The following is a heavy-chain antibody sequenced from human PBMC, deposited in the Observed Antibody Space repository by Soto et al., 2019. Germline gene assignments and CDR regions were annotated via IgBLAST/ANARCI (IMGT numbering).Heavy chain of an antibody. Sequence: GASMKVSFKASGYTFTSYAMHWVRQAPGQRLEWMGWINAGNGNTKYSQKFQGRVTITRDTSASTAYMELSSLRSEDTAVYYCARDDYGGNGDYWGQGTLVTVSS. CDR1: GYTFTSYA. V-gene: IGHV1-3*01. CDR3: ARDDYGGNGDY. J-gene: IGHJ4*02. D-gene: IGHD4-17*01. CDR2: INAGNGNT.